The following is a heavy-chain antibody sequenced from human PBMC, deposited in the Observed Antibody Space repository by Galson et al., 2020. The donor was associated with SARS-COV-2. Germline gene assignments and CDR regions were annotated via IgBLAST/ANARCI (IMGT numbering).Heavy chain of an antibody. CDR3: TRRGHQLPLDAFDI. CDR2: IYHNGDT. V-gene: IGHV4-39*01. CDR1: GGSIRSSSYY. J-gene: IGHJ3*02. Sequence: ETSETLSLTCSVSGGSIRSSSYYWAWIRQSPGKGLEWIGVIYHNGDTYYNPSLQSRVTISEHTSANQFSLTLDSVTASDTAVYYCTRRGHQLPLDAFDIWGLGTTVIVSS. D-gene: IGHD6-13*01.